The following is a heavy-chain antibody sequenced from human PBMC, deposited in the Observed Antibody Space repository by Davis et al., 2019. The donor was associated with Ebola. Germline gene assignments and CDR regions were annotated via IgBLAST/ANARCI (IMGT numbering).Heavy chain of an antibody. J-gene: IGHJ4*02. V-gene: IGHV4-4*02. CDR3: ARHAGELDFDY. CDR2: IYHSGST. CDR1: GGSISSSNW. Sequence: MPSETLSLTCAVSGGSISSSNWWSWVRQPPGKGLEWIGEIYHSGSTNYNPSLKSRVTISVAASKTQFSLRLSSMTAADTAVYYCARHAGELDFDYWGQGTLVTVSS. D-gene: IGHD1-26*01.